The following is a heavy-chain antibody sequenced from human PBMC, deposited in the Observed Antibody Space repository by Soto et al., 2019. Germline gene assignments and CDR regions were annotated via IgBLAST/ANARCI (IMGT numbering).Heavy chain of an antibody. J-gene: IGHJ4*02. CDR2: IYSGGST. CDR1: GFTVSSNY. V-gene: IGHV3-53*04. CDR3: VRAIIAVAANYFDY. D-gene: IGHD6-19*01. Sequence: GGSLRLSCAASGFTVSSNYMSWVRQAPGKGLEWVSVIYSGGSTYYADSVKGRFTISRHNSKNTLYLQMNSLRAEDTAVYYCVRAIIAVAANYFDYWGQRSLVTVSS.